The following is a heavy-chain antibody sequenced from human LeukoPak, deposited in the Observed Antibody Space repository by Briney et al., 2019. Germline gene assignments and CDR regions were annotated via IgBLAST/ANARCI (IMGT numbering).Heavy chain of an antibody. Sequence: GASVKVSCKASGYTFTSYDINWVRQATGQGLEWMGWMNPNSGNTGYAQKFQGRVTMTRNTSISTAYMELSSLRSEDTAVYYCARVSGWLFFDKGYYYMDVWGKGTTVTISS. J-gene: IGHJ6*03. V-gene: IGHV1-8*01. CDR2: MNPNSGNT. CDR1: GYTFTSYD. CDR3: ARVSGWLFFDKGYYYMDV. D-gene: IGHD6-19*01.